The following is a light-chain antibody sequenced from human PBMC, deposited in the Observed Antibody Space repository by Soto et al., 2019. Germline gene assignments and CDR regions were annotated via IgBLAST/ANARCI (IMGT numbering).Light chain of an antibody. CDR1: QSVSRN. V-gene: IGKV3-15*01. CDR3: QHYYTGPPGGT. CDR2: DAS. J-gene: IGKJ1*01. Sequence: EIVMTQSPATLSVSPGGETTLSCRASQSVSRNLAWYQQKPGQAPSLLIFDASTRATGVPARFSGSGSGTEFTLTIRSLQSEDFAVYYCQHYYTGPPGGTFGQGTKVEI.